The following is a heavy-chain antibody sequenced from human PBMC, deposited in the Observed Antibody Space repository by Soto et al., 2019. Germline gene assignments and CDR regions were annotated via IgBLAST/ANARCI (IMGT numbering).Heavy chain of an antibody. CDR2: ISGSGGST. CDR3: AKAGVADTIFDY. J-gene: IGHJ4*02. D-gene: IGHD6-19*01. CDR1: GFTFSSYA. V-gene: IGHV3-23*01. Sequence: XXSLRLSFAASGFTFSSYAMGWVLQAPGKGLEWVSAISGSGGSTYYADSVKGRFTISRDNSKNTLYLQMNSMRAEDTAVYYCAKAGVADTIFDYWGQGTLVTVSS.